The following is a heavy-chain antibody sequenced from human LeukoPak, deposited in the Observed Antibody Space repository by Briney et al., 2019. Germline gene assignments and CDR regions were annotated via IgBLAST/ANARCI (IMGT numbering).Heavy chain of an antibody. Sequence: GGSLRLSCAASGFPVNKYEMHWVRQAPGKGLEWVSYIDAGATYTNYADSVWGRFTLSRDNAQNSVHLQMNSLRDEDTAVYYCVRGRLLRSTKYFDYWGQGALVTVSS. J-gene: IGHJ4*02. V-gene: IGHV3-48*03. CDR2: IDAGATYT. D-gene: IGHD2-21*02. CDR1: GFPVNKYE. CDR3: VRGRLLRSTKYFDY.